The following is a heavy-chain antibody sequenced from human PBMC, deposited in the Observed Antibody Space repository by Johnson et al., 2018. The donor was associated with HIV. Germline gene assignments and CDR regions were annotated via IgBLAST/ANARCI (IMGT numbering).Heavy chain of an antibody. V-gene: IGHV3-48*01. CDR3: ARLLKWEYAAFDF. CDR1: GFSFSDHF. Sequence: EVQLVESGGGLVQPGGSLRLSCVGSGFSFSDHFMDWVRQAPGKGLEWVSYISGSTDTIYYADSVKGRFTISRDNAKNSLYLQMNSLRAEDTAVYYCARLLKWEYAAFDFWGQGTMVTVSS. J-gene: IGHJ3*01. D-gene: IGHD1-26*01. CDR2: ISGSTDTI.